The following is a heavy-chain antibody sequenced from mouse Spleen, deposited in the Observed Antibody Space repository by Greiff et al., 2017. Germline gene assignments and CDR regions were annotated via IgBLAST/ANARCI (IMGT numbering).Heavy chain of an antibody. Sequence: VQLQQSGPGLVAPSQSLSITCTVSGFSLTSYGVDWVRQSPGKGLEWLGVIWGGGSTNYNSALKSRLSISKDNSKSQVFLKMNSLQTDDTAMYYCARSYYRYEGAMDYWGQGTSVTVSS. D-gene: IGHD2-14*01. V-gene: IGHV2-6*01. CDR1: GFSLTSYG. CDR2: IWGGGST. CDR3: ARSYYRYEGAMDY. J-gene: IGHJ4*01.